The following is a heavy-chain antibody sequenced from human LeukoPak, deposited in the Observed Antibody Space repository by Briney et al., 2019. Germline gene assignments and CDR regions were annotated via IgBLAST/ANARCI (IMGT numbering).Heavy chain of an antibody. V-gene: IGHV3-23*01. CDR1: GFTFSSYD. Sequence: GGSLRLSCAASGFTFSSYDMSWVRQAPGKGLEWVSFIRSDGGSTLYADSVKGRFTISRDNSKNTLNLQMNSLRAEDTAVYYCVKDRTGTYTLDYWGQGTLVTVSS. CDR3: VKDRTGTYTLDY. J-gene: IGHJ4*02. CDR2: IRSDGGST. D-gene: IGHD3-10*01.